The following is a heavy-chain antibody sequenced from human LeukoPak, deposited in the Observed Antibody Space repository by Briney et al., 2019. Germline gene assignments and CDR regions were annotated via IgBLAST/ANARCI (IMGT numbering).Heavy chain of an antibody. D-gene: IGHD6-13*01. J-gene: IGHJ5*02. CDR2: IYTSGST. CDR1: GGSISSYY. Sequence: SETLSLTCTVSGGSISSYYWSWIRQPAGKGLEWIGRIYTSGSTNYNPSLKSRVTMSVDTSKNQFSLQLNSVTPEDTAVYYCARMEAAAGTRSFDPWGQGTLVTVSS. V-gene: IGHV4-4*07. CDR3: ARMEAAAGTRSFDP.